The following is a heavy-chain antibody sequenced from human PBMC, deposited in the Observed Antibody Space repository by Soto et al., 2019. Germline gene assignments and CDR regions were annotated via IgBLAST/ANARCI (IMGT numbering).Heavy chain of an antibody. D-gene: IGHD2-15*01. CDR2: ISGSGGST. V-gene: IGHV3-23*01. CDR1: GFTFSSYA. CDR3: AKAPGSGPCFDY. J-gene: IGHJ4*02. Sequence: PGGSLRLSCAASGFTFSSYAMSWVRQAPGKGLKWVSAISGSGGSTYYADSVKGRFTISRDNSKNTLYLQMNSLRAEDTAVYYCAKAPGSGPCFDYWGQGTLVTVSS.